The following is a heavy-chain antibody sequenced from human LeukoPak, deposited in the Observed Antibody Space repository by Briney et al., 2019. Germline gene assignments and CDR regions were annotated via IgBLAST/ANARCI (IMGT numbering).Heavy chain of an antibody. D-gene: IGHD6-13*01. CDR2: IYYSGST. CDR3: ARDWIAAAGIGGP. J-gene: IGHJ5*02. V-gene: IGHV4-30-4*08. Sequence: SWIRQPPGKGLEWIGYIYYSGSTYYNPSLKSRVTISVDTSKNQFSLKLSSVTAADTAVYYCARDWIAAAGIGGPWGQGTLVTVSS.